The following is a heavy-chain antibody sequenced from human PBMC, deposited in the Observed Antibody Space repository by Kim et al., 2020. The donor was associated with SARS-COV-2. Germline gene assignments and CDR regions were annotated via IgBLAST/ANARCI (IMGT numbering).Heavy chain of an antibody. V-gene: IGHV1-46*01. J-gene: IGHJ4*02. CDR3: AEENYYDSSGYFF. Sequence: YTQKFQGKVTMTRDTSPSTVYMELSSLRSEDTAVYYCAEENYYDSSGYFFWGQGTLVTVSS. D-gene: IGHD3-22*01.